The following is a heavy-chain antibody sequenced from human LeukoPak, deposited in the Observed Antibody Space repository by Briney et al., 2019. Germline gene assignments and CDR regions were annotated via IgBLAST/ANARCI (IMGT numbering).Heavy chain of an antibody. D-gene: IGHD1-26*01. CDR1: GYTFTGYY. CDR3: ARDRLGLGATPHRDAFDI. J-gene: IGHJ3*02. V-gene: IGHV1-2*02. Sequence: ASVKVSCKASGYTFTGYYMHWVRQAPGQGLEWMGWINPNSGGTNYAQKFQGRVTMTRDTSISTAYMELSRLRSDDTAVYYCARDRLGLGATPHRDAFDIWGQGTMVTVSS. CDR2: INPNSGGT.